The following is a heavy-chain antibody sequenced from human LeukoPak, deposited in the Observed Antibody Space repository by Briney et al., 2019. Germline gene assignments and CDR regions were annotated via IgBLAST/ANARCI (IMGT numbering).Heavy chain of an antibody. CDR2: IYTSGST. D-gene: IGHD4-23*01. CDR3: ARARYYGGNSRYYYYYMDV. J-gene: IGHJ6*03. V-gene: IGHV4-61*02. CDR1: GGSIGSGSYY. Sequence: ASETLSLTCTVSGGSIGSGSYYWSWIRQPAGKGLEWIGRIYTSGSTNYNPSLKSRVTISVDTSKNQFSLKLSSVTAADTAVYYCARARYYGGNSRYYYYYMDVWGKGTTVTVSS.